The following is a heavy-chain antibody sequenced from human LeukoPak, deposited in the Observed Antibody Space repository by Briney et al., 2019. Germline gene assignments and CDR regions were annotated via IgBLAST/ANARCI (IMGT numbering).Heavy chain of an antibody. D-gene: IGHD1-26*01. CDR2: ISSSGSTI. CDR1: GFTFSSYE. J-gene: IGHJ4*02. CDR3: ARDRDFHSGSYYFDY. V-gene: IGHV3-48*03. Sequence: TGGSLRLSCAASGFTFSSYEMNWVRQAPGKGLEWVSYISSSGSTIYYADSVKGRFTISRDNAKNSLYLQMNSLRAEDTGVYYCARDRDFHSGSYYFDYWGQGALVTVSS.